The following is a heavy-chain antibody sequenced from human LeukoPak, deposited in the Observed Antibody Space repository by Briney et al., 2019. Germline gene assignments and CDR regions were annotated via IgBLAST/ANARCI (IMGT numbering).Heavy chain of an antibody. V-gene: IGHV3-64D*09. J-gene: IGHJ6*02. CDR3: VKSPSDGLDV. CDR2: IFANGDIT. Sequence: GGALRLSCSASGFTFSTYPMHWVRQAPGKGLEYVSTIFANGDITSYAASVKGRFTTSRDNSKNTLYLQMSSLRPEDTAVYYCVKSPSDGLDVWGQGATVTVSS. CDR1: GFTFSTYP.